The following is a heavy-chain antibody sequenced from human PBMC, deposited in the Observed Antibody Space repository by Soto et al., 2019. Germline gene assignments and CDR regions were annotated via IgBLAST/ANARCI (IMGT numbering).Heavy chain of an antibody. V-gene: IGHV3-33*03. CDR3: AAATTWNFHFPY. CDR2: IWYDGSNK. Sequence: QAQLVESGGGVVQPGTSLRLSCAASGFTISTHGMHWVRQAPGKGLEWLANIWYDGSNKFYAESVKGRFNISKDTSKNTLYLQMSSLRAEDTAVYYCAAATTWNFHFPYWGQGTQVTVSS. D-gene: IGHD1-7*01. J-gene: IGHJ4*02. CDR1: GFTISTHG.